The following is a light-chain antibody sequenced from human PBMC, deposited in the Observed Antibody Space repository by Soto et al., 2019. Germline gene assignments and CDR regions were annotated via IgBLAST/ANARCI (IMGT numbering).Light chain of an antibody. J-gene: IGKJ3*01. CDR1: QGISTW. Sequence: DIQMTQSPSSVSASVGDRVTITCRASQGISTWLAWYQQKPGKAPKLLVYSASSLHSGVPSRFSDSGYGTDFPLSIPSLQPEDFATYYCQQANSFPFTFGPGTIVDI. CDR3: QQANSFPFT. V-gene: IGKV1-12*01. CDR2: SAS.